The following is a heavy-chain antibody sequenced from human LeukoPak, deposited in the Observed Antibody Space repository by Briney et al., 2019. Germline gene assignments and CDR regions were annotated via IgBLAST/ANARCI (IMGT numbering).Heavy chain of an antibody. J-gene: IGHJ4*02. Sequence: GESLQISSKGSGYSFTRYWIGWGRHRPGKGLEGMGNIYPGDSDTRYRPSFQGQVTISADKSISTAYLQWSSLKASDTAMYYCARVPVYSGYDWGHYFDYWGQGTLVTVSS. D-gene: IGHD5-12*01. V-gene: IGHV5-51*01. CDR2: IYPGDSDT. CDR1: GYSFTRYW. CDR3: ARVPVYSGYDWGHYFDY.